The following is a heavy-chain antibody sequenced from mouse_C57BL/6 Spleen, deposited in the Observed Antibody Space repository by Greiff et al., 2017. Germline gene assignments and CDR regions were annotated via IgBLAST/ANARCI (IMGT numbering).Heavy chain of an antibody. CDR1: GYTFTSYD. Sequence: VQLQQSGPELVKPGASVKLSCKASGYTFTSYDINWVKQRPGQGLEWIGWIYPRDGSTKYNGKFKGKATLTVDTSSSTAYMELHRLTSEDSAVYFCAIEDGNYRFAYWGQGTLVTVSA. CDR3: AIEDGNYRFAY. D-gene: IGHD2-1*01. CDR2: IYPRDGST. J-gene: IGHJ3*01. V-gene: IGHV1-85*01.